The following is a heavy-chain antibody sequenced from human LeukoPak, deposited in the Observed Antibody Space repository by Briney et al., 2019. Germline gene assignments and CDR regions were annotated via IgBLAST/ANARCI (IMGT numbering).Heavy chain of an antibody. CDR2: ISGRGNYE. J-gene: IGHJ4*02. V-gene: IGHV3-11*06. CDR3: ARSGIGATEIDY. D-gene: IGHD6-13*01. CDR1: GFTFGDYF. Sequence: GGSLRLSCAASGFTFGDYFMSWVRPAPGKGLEWLSYISGRGNYEDYAESLKGRITISRDNAKNSLYLQMNSLRAEDTAVYYCARSGIGATEIDYWGQGTLVTVSS.